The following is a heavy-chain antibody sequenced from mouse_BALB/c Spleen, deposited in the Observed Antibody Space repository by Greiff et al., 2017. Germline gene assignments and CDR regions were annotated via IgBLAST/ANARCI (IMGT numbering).Heavy chain of an antibody. Sequence: EVQLVESGPGLVKPSQSLSLTCTVTGYSITSDYAWNWIRQFPGNKLGWMGYISYSGSTSYNPSLKSRISITPDTSKNQFFLQLNSVTTEDTATYYCARTSFAYWGQGTLVTVSA. J-gene: IGHJ3*01. CDR3: ARTSFAY. V-gene: IGHV3-2*02. CDR1: GYSITSDYA. CDR2: ISYSGST.